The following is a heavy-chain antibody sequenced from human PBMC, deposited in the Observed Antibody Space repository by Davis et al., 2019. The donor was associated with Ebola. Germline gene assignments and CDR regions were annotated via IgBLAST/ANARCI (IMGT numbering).Heavy chain of an antibody. V-gene: IGHV3-74*01. CDR2: INTDVSST. J-gene: IGHJ4*02. Sequence: HTGGSLRLSCAASGSTLSSYWMHWVRQAPGKGLVWVSRINTDVSSTDYADSVKGRFTISRDNAKNTLYLQMNSLRADDTAVYYCVGNLAVWGQGTLVTVSS. CDR3: VGNLAV. CDR1: GSTLSSYW.